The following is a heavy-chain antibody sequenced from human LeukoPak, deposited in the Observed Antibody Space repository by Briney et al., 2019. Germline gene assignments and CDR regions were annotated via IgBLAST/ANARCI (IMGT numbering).Heavy chain of an antibody. J-gene: IGHJ5*02. CDR3: AITPVADIVVVPAASAWGWFDP. V-gene: IGHV4-39*01. CDR1: GGSISSSSYY. Sequence: PSETLSLTCTVSGGSISSSSYYWGWIRQPPGKGLEWIGSIYYSGSTYYNPSLKRRVTISVDTSKNQFSLKLSSVTAADTAVYYCAITPVADIVVVPAASAWGWFDPWGQGTLVTVSS. D-gene: IGHD2-2*01. CDR2: IYYSGST.